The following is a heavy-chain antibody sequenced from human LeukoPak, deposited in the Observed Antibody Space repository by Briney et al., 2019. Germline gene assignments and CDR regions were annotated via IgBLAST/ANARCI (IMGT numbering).Heavy chain of an antibody. V-gene: IGHV1-8*03. Sequence: ASVKVSCKASGCTFTSYGISWVRQAPGQGLEWMGWMNPNSGNTGYAQKFQGRVTITRNTSISTAYMELSSLRSEDTAVYYCARGYSYGYAPYWGQGTLVTVSS. CDR3: ARGYSYGYAPY. CDR2: MNPNSGNT. J-gene: IGHJ4*02. CDR1: GCTFTSYG. D-gene: IGHD5-18*01.